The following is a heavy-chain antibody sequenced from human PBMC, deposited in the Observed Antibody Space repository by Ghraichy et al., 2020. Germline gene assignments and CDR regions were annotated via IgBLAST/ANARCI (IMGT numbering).Heavy chain of an antibody. J-gene: IGHJ4*02. CDR3: ARDDYGPLNY. CDR1: GDSISSYY. D-gene: IGHD4/OR15-4a*01. CDR2: IDYNGGT. Sequence: ESLNISCTVSGDSISSYYWSWIRQPPGKGLEWIGYIDYNGGTNYNPSFESRVTISLDTSKNQFSLKLSSVTAADTAIYYCARDDYGPLNYWGQGTLVTVSS. V-gene: IGHV4-59*01.